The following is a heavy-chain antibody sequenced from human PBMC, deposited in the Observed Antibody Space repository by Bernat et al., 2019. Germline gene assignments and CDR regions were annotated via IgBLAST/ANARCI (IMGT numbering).Heavy chain of an antibody. V-gene: IGHV3-74*01. CDR1: GFTFSSYW. Sequence: EVQLVESGGGSVQPGGSLRLSCAASGFTFSSYWMHWVRQAPGKGLVWVSNINSDGTSTNYADSAKGRFTISRDNAKNTLYLQMNSLRAEDTAVYYCAGSYDVWGEGTTVTVSS. CDR3: AGSYDV. J-gene: IGHJ6*04. CDR2: INSDGTST.